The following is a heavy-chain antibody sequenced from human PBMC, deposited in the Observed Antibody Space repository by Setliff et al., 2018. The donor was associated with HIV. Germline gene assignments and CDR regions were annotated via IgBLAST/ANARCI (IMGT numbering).Heavy chain of an antibody. CDR2: INNDETIT. Sequence: GGSLRLSCVASGFTFSSYWMHWVRQAPGKGLMWVSHINNDETITDYADSVKGRFTISRDNAKNSLYLQMNSLRVEDTAVYYCARDGGSTSWNFLYYYGMDVWGQGTTVTVS. J-gene: IGHJ6*02. V-gene: IGHV3-74*01. D-gene: IGHD2-2*01. CDR1: GFTFSSYW. CDR3: ARDGGSTSWNFLYYYGMDV.